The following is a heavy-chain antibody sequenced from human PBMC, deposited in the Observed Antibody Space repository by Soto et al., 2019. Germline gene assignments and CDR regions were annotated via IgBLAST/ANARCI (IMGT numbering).Heavy chain of an antibody. CDR2: ISPYNGNP. J-gene: IGHJ6*02. V-gene: IGHV1-18*01. D-gene: IGHD3-16*02. Sequence: QVQLVQSGDEVRKPGSSVKVSCKASGYIFVNYGIAWVRQAPGQGLEWMGWISPYNGNPHYASKVQGRLTMTSDTSTSTAYRDLGSLTSDDTAVYYSAMVDKYVTPTPQDVWGQGTTVTVSS. CDR1: GYIFVNYG. CDR3: AMVDKYVTPTPQDV.